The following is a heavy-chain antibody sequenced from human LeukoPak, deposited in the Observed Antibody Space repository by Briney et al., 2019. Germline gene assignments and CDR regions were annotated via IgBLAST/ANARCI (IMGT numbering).Heavy chain of an antibody. CDR3: ASKKSGSYNPEPLDY. D-gene: IGHD1-26*01. Sequence: ASVKVSCKASGYTFTSYAMNWVRQAPGQGLEWMGWINTNTGNPTYAQGFTGRFVLSLDTSVSTAYLQISSLKAEDTAVYYCASKKSGSYNPEPLDYWGQGTLVTVSS. V-gene: IGHV7-4-1*02. J-gene: IGHJ4*02. CDR1: GYTFTSYA. CDR2: INTNTGNP.